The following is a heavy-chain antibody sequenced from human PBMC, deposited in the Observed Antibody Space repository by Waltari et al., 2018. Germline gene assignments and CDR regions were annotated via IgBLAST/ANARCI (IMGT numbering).Heavy chain of an antibody. V-gene: IGHV4-34*01. J-gene: IGHJ6*02. Sequence: QVQLQQWGAGLLKPSETLSLTCAVYGGSFSGYYWSWIRQPPGKGLEWIGEINHSGSTNYNPSLKSRVTISIDTSKNQFSLKLSSVTAADTAVYYCAREKIYDSSGPLGMDVWGQGTTVTVSS. CDR2: INHSGST. CDR3: AREKIYDSSGPLGMDV. D-gene: IGHD3-22*01. CDR1: GGSFSGYY.